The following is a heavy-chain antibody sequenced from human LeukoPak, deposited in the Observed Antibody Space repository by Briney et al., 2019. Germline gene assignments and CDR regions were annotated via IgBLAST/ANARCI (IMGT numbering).Heavy chain of an antibody. CDR2: ISSSSSYI. CDR3: ARGRGDDY. D-gene: IGHD3-16*01. J-gene: IGHJ4*02. Sequence: PGGSLSLSWPASGFTFGAITITWFGRPQGRGLEWVSSISSSSSYIYYADSVKGRFTISRDNAKNSLYLQMNSLRAEDTAVYYCARGRGDDYWGQGTLVTVSS. V-gene: IGHV3-21*01. CDR1: GFTFGAIT.